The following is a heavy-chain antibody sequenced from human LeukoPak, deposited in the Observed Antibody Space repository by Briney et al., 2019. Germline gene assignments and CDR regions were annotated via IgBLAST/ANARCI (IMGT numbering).Heavy chain of an antibody. CDR1: GFTFSSYG. J-gene: IGHJ4*02. CDR2: IWYDGSNK. V-gene: IGHV3-33*06. CDR3: AKLAVAEYYFDY. D-gene: IGHD6-19*01. Sequence: QPGGSLRLSCAASGFTFSSYGMHWVRQAPGKGLEWVAVIWYDGSNKYYADSVKGRFTISRDNSKNTLYLQMNSLRAEDTAVYYCAKLAVAEYYFDYWGQGTLVTVSS.